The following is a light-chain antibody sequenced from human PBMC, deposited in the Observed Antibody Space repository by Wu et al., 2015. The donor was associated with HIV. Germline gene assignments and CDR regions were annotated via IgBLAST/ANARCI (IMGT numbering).Light chain of an antibody. Sequence: EIILTQSPDTLSLSPGDRATVSCRASQSIGNYLAWYQQKPGQAPSLLIYDASNRATGIPARFSGGGSGTDFTLTISRLEPEDFAVYYCQQYGSSSWTFGQGTKVEIK. V-gene: IGKV3-20*01. CDR2: DAS. J-gene: IGKJ1*01. CDR3: QQYGSSSWT. CDR1: QSIGNY.